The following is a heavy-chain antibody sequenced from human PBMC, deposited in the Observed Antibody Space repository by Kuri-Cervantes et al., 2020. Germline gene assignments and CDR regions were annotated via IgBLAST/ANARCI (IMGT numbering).Heavy chain of an antibody. CDR1: KFTFSSYA. J-gene: IGHJ6*02. V-gene: IGHV3-48*02. Sequence: LSLTCAASKFTFSSYAMSWVRQAPGKGLEWVSYISSSSSTIYYADSVKGRFTISRDNAKNSLYLQMNSLRDEDTAVYYCAREWRVLLWFGEPRYGMDVWGQGTTVTVSS. D-gene: IGHD3-10*01. CDR2: ISSSSSTI. CDR3: AREWRVLLWFGEPRYGMDV.